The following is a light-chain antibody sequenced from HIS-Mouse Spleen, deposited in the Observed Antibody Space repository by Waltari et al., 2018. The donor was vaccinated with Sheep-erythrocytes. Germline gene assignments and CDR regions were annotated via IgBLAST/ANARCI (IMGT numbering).Light chain of an antibody. CDR2: EGS. Sequence: QSALTQTASVSGSPGQSITISCTGTSSDVGSYNLVSWYQQHPGKAPKLMIYEGSKRPSGVSNRFSGSKSGNTASLTISGLQAEDEADYYCSSYAGSSTPWVFGGGTKLTVL. V-gene: IGLV2-23*01. CDR1: SSDVGSYNL. J-gene: IGLJ3*02. CDR3: SSYAGSSTPWV.